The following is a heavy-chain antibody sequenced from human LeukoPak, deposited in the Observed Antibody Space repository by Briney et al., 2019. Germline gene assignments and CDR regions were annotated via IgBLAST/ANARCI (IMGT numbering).Heavy chain of an antibody. V-gene: IGHV4-39*01. CDR3: ARRGYCSSTSCYEYWFDP. J-gene: IGHJ5*02. CDR1: GGSISSSSYY. CDR2: IYYSGST. D-gene: IGHD2-2*01. Sequence: SETLSLTCTVSGGSISSSSYYWGWIRQPPGTGLEWIGIIYYSGSTYYNPSLKSRLTISVDTSKNQFSLKLSSVTATDTAVYYYARRGYCSSTSCYEYWFDPWGQGTLVTVSS.